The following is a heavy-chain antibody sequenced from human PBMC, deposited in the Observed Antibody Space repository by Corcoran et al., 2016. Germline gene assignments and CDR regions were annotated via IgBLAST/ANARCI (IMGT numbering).Heavy chain of an antibody. CDR2: LYWNDDK. CDR1: GFSLSTSGVG. D-gene: IGHD3-3*01. CDR3: AHGRYYDFWSGYLAPYFDY. Sequence: QITLKESGPTLVKPTQTLTLTCTFSGFSLSTSGVGVGWIRQPPGKALEWLALLYWNDDKRYSPSLKSRLTITKDTSKNQVVLTMTNMDPVETATIYRAHGRYYDFWSGYLAPYFDYWGQGTLVTVSS. V-gene: IGHV2-5*01. J-gene: IGHJ4*02.